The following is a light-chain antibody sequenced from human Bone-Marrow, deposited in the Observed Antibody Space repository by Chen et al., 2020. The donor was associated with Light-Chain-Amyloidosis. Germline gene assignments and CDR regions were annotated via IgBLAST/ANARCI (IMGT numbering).Light chain of an antibody. J-gene: IGKJ2*01. CDR1: QDIRNY. CDR2: DAS. Sequence: HIPHSPSPLSLAIGDRATITSQASQDIRNYLNCYQQKPGKPPKLLIYDASNLQTGGPSRFSGSVSGTDFSFTINNLQPDDFATYFCQHYYGLHYTFGQGTKLKIK. V-gene: IGKV1-33*01. CDR3: QHYYGLHYT.